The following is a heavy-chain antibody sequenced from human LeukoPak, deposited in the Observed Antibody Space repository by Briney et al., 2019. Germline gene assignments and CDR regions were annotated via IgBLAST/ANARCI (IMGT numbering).Heavy chain of an antibody. CDR2: ISYDGSNK. Sequence: PGGSLRLSCAASGFTFSSYAMHWVRQAPGKGLEWVAVISYDGSNKYYADSVKGRFTISRDNSKNTLYLQMNSLRAEDTAVYYCARDEYGRVMGATNWFDPWGQGTLVTVSS. V-gene: IGHV3-30*04. D-gene: IGHD1-26*01. J-gene: IGHJ5*02. CDR1: GFTFSSYA. CDR3: ARDEYGRVMGATNWFDP.